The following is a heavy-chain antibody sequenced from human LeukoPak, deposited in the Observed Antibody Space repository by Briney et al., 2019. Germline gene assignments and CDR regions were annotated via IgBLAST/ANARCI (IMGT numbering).Heavy chain of an antibody. Sequence: PGGSLRLSCAASGFTFSSYAMNWVRQAPGKGLEWVSTISGGGGSTCYADSVKGRFTISRDNSKNTLYLQMNSLRAEDTAVYYCAKESGAVAGTGYNWFDPWGQGILVTVSS. CDR2: ISGGGGST. D-gene: IGHD6-19*01. CDR3: AKESGAVAGTGYNWFDP. CDR1: GFTFSSYA. J-gene: IGHJ5*02. V-gene: IGHV3-23*01.